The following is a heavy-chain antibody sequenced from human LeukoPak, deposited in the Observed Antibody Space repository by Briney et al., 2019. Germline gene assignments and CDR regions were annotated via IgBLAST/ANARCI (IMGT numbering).Heavy chain of an antibody. CDR2: IYTSGST. J-gene: IGHJ5*02. CDR3: ARHEPGYCSSTSCYYSNWFDP. D-gene: IGHD2-2*01. Sequence: SETLSLTCTVSGGSISSGSYYWSWIRQPAGKGLEWIGRIYTSGSTNYNPSLKSRVTISVDTSKNQFSLKLSSVTAAGTAVYYCARHEPGYCSSTSCYYSNWFDPWGQGTLVTVSS. CDR1: GGSISSGSYY. V-gene: IGHV4-61*02.